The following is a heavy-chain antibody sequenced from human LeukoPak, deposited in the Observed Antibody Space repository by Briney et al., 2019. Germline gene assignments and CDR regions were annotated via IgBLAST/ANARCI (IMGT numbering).Heavy chain of an antibody. CDR1: GGSISSSSYY. J-gene: IGHJ1*01. D-gene: IGHD1-26*01. CDR2: IYYSGST. V-gene: IGHV4-39*01. Sequence: SETLSLTCTVSGGSISSSSYYWGWIRQPPGKGLEWIGSIYYSGSTYYNPSLKSRVTISVDTSKNQFSLKLSSVTAADVAVYYCARRPRRGATTRRDFQHWGQGTLVTVSS. CDR3: ARRPRRGATTRRDFQH.